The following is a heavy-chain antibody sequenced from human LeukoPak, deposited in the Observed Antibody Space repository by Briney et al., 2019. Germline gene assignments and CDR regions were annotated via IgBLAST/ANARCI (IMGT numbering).Heavy chain of an antibody. CDR3: AKDFHYDFWSGEASGAFDI. CDR1: GFTFDDYA. CDR2: TSWNSGSI. J-gene: IGHJ3*02. D-gene: IGHD3-3*01. Sequence: PGGSLRLSCAASGFTFDDYAMHWVRQAPGKGLEWVSGTSWNSGSIGYADSVKGRFTISRDNAKNSLYLQMNSLRAEDTALYYCAKDFHYDFWSGEASGAFDIWGQGTMVTVSS. V-gene: IGHV3-9*01.